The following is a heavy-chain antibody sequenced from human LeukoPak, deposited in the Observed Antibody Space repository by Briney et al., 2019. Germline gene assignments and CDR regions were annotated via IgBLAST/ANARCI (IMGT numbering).Heavy chain of an antibody. CDR3: ARVYGDYENWFDP. J-gene: IGHJ5*02. CDR2: IYSGGST. V-gene: IGHV3-66*01. Sequence: PGGSLRLSCAASGFTVSSNYMSWVRQAPGKGLEWVSVIYSGGSTYYADSVKGRFTISRDNSKNTLYLQMNSLRAEDTAVYYCARVYGDYENWFDPWGQGTLVTVSS. CDR1: GFTVSSNY. D-gene: IGHD4-17*01.